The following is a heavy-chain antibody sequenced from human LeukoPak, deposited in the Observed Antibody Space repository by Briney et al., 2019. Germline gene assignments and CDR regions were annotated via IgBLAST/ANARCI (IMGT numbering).Heavy chain of an antibody. CDR2: IKRDGSAQ. CDR1: GFTFSSNW. D-gene: IGHD6-13*01. V-gene: IGHV3-7*01. J-gene: IGHJ4*02. Sequence: PGGSLRLSCATSGFTFSSNWMGWVRQVLGRGLEWVANIKRDGSAQYYAASVKGRFTVSRDNAKNSLYLQMNSLRVEDTAVYYCARANNSSWHNWGQGTLVTVSA. CDR3: ARANNSSWHN.